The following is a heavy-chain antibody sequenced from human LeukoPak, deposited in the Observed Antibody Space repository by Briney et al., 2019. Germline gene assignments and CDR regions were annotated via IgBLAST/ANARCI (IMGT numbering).Heavy chain of an antibody. Sequence: PGGSLRLSCAASGFAFKNFGMSWVRQAPGKGLEWVSSISSSSSYIYYADSVKGRFTISRDNAKNSLYLQMNSLRAEDTAVYYCARDSGGDAFDIWGQGTMVTVSS. V-gene: IGHV3-21*01. CDR1: GFAFKNFG. J-gene: IGHJ3*02. CDR3: ARDSGGDAFDI. CDR2: ISSSSSYI.